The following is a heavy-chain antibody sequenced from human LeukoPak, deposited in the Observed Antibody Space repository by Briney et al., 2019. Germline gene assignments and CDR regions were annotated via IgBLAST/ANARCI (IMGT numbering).Heavy chain of an antibody. Sequence: GESLKISCKGDGYSFSNYWIGWVRQMPRKGLEWMGIIYPGDSDTRYSPSFQGQVTISADKSISTAYLQWSSLKASDTTTYYCARSTGGYNFDYWGQGTLVTVSS. CDR1: GYSFSNYW. D-gene: IGHD5-24*01. V-gene: IGHV5-51*01. CDR3: ARSTGGYNFDY. J-gene: IGHJ4*02. CDR2: IYPGDSDT.